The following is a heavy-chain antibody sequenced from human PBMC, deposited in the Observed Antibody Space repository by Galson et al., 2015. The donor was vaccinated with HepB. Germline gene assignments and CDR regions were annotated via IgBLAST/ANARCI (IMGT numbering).Heavy chain of an antibody. V-gene: IGHV3-21*03. Sequence: LRLSCAASGFIFSTYSMNWVRQAPGKGLEWVSSISNCGSHTYYADSVKGRFTISRDNAKTSLYLQMNSLRAEDTAVYYCARLTSSSSDPSDYWGQGTLVTVSS. D-gene: IGHD6-6*01. J-gene: IGHJ4*02. CDR2: ISNCGSHT. CDR1: GFIFSTYS. CDR3: ARLTSSSSDPSDY.